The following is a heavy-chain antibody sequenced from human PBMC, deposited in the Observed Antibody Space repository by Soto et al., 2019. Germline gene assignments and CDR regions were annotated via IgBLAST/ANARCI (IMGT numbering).Heavy chain of an antibody. Sequence: GGCLRLSCAASGFTFNIYAMDWVRQAPGKGLEWVSGISGSGGSTYYADSVKGRFTISRDNSKNTLNLQMNSLRAEDTAVYYCAKVTSGPWGQGTLVTVSS. J-gene: IGHJ5*02. D-gene: IGHD4-4*01. V-gene: IGHV3-23*01. CDR1: GFTFNIYA. CDR3: AKVTSGP. CDR2: ISGSGGST.